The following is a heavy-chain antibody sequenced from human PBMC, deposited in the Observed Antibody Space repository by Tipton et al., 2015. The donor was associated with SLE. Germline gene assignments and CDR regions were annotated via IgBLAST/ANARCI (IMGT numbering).Heavy chain of an antibody. J-gene: IGHJ3*01. CDR1: GGSFRGFY. V-gene: IGHV4-34*01. CDR3: ARDGYNLDAFDV. D-gene: IGHD5-24*01. CDR2: IYYSGST. Sequence: TLSLTCAVYGGSFRGFYWSWIRQPPGKGLEWIGRIYYSGSTYYNPSLKSRVTISVDTSKNQFSLKLSSVTAADTAVYYCARDGYNLDAFDVWGQGTMVTVSS.